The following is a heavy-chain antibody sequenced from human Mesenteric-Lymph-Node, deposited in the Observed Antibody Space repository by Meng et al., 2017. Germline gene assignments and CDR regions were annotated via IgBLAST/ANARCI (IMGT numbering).Heavy chain of an antibody. CDR1: GFTFSSRA. J-gene: IGHJ4*02. V-gene: IGHV3-21*01. Sequence: GGSLRLSCAASGFTFSSRAMNWVRQAPGKGLEWVSSISASGTYIYYADSLKGRFTVSRDNAKNSLYLEMNSLRAEDTAVYYCARETYGSGSYQSDYWGQGTLVTVSS. CDR2: ISASGTYI. D-gene: IGHD3-10*01. CDR3: ARETYGSGSYQSDY.